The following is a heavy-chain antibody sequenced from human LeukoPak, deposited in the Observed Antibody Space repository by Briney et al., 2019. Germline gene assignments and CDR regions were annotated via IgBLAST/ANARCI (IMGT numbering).Heavy chain of an antibody. D-gene: IGHD3-9*01. CDR3: ARATIDILTGYYKIDAFDI. CDR2: IIPIFGTA. Sequence: SVKVSCKASGGTFSSYAISWVRQAPGHGLEWMGGIIPIFGTANYAQKFQGRVTITADESTSTAYMELSSLRSEDTAVYYCARATIDILTGYYKIDAFDIWGQGTMVTVSS. V-gene: IGHV1-69*01. CDR1: GGTFSSYA. J-gene: IGHJ3*02.